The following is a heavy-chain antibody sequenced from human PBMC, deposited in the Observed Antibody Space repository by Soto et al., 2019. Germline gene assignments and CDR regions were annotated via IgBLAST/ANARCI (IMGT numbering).Heavy chain of an antibody. CDR2: IYYSGST. D-gene: IGHD1-26*01. V-gene: IGHV4-59*01. CDR1: GGSISSYY. Sequence: PXGTLSLTCTVSGGSISSYYWSWIRQPPGKGLEWIGYIYYSGSTNYNPSLKSRVTISVDTSKNQFSLKLSSVTAADTAVYYCARDEWEYDYWGQGTLVTVSS. CDR3: ARDEWEYDY. J-gene: IGHJ4*02.